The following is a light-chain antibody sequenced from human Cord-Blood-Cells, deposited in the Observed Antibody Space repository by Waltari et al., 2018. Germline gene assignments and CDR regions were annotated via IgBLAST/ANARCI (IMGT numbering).Light chain of an antibody. V-gene: IGLV2-23*01. Sequence: QSALTQPASVSGSPGQSITISCTGTSSAVGSYNLVSWYQQHPGKAPKLMIDEGSQRPSGVSNRFSGSKSGNTASLTISGLQAEDEADYYCCSYAGSSTYVFGTGTKVTVL. J-gene: IGLJ1*01. CDR1: SSAVGSYNL. CDR2: EGS. CDR3: CSYAGSSTYV.